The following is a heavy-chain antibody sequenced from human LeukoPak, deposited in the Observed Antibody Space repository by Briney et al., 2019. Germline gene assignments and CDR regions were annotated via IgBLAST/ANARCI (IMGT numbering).Heavy chain of an antibody. Sequence: ASVKVSCKASGYTFTGYYMHWVRQAPGQGLEWMGWINPNSGGTNYAQKFRGRVTMTGDTSISTAYMELSRLRSDDTAVYYCARGKSVRYCSSTSRSPYFDYWGQGTLVTVSS. V-gene: IGHV1-2*02. D-gene: IGHD2-2*01. CDR1: GYTFTGYY. CDR2: INPNSGGT. J-gene: IGHJ4*02. CDR3: ARGKSVRYCSSTSRSPYFDY.